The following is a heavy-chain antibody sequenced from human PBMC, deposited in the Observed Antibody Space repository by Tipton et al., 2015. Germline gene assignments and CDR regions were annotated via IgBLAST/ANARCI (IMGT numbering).Heavy chain of an antibody. CDR3: ARARGRHGGLFDS. Sequence: TLSLTCAVSAYSISSDYYWGWIRQPPGKGLEWIGSIFHRGDTNYNPSLKSRVTFSLDTPKNQFSLKLNSVTAADTAVYYCARARGRHGGLFDSWGQGILVTVSS. CDR2: IFHRGDT. CDR1: AYSISSDYY. V-gene: IGHV4-38-2*01. J-gene: IGHJ4*02. D-gene: IGHD4-23*01.